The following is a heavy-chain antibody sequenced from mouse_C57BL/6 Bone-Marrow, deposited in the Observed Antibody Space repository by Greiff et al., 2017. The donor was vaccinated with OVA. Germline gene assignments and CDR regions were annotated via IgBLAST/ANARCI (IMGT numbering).Heavy chain of an antibody. CDR1: GYTFTSYW. Sequence: QVQLKESGAELVKPGASVKLSCKASGYTFTSYWMQWVKQRPGQGLEWIGEIDPSDSYTNYNQKFKGKATLTVDTSSSTAYMQLSSLTSEDSAVYYCAREGVTTVDYWGQGTTLTVSS. D-gene: IGHD2-2*01. CDR2: IDPSDSYT. CDR3: AREGVTTVDY. J-gene: IGHJ2*01. V-gene: IGHV1-50*01.